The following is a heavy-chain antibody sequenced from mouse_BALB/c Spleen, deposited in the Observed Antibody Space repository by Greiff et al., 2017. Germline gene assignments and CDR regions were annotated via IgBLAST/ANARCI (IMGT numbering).Heavy chain of an antibody. CDR2: ISYDGSN. CDR3: ARVSTTATSY. V-gene: IGHV3-6*02. D-gene: IGHD1-2*01. Sequence: DVQLQESGPGLVKPSQSLSLTCSVSGYSITSGYYWNWIRQFPGNKLEWMGYISYDGSNNYNPSLKNRISITRDTSKNQFFLKLNSVTTEDTATYYCARVSTTATSYWGQGTLVTVSA. J-gene: IGHJ3*01. CDR1: GYSITSGYY.